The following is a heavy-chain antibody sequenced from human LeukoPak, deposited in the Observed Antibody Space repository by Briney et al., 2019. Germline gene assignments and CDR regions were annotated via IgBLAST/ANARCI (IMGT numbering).Heavy chain of an antibody. V-gene: IGHV3-21*01. CDR3: ARDYCSSTSCYRDFDY. Sequence: GGSLRLSCAASGFTFSSYSMNWVRQAPGKGLEWVSSISSSSSYIYYADSVKGRFTISRDNAKDSLYLQMNSLRAEDTAVYYCARDYCSSTSCYRDFDYWGQGTLVTVSS. D-gene: IGHD2-2*01. CDR1: GFTFSSYS. J-gene: IGHJ4*02. CDR2: ISSSSSYI.